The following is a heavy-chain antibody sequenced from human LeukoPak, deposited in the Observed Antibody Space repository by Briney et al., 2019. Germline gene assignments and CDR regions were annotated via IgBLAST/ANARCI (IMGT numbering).Heavy chain of an antibody. Sequence: PSETLSLTCVVSGDSISSYYWSWIRQPAGKGLEWIGRIHTSGSTNYNPSLKSRVTMSVDTSKNQFSLRLSSVTAADTAVYCCATDRGLAVGGNFDYWGQGALVTVSS. J-gene: IGHJ4*02. CDR3: ATDRGLAVGGNFDY. CDR2: IHTSGST. D-gene: IGHD6-19*01. V-gene: IGHV4-4*07. CDR1: GDSISSYY.